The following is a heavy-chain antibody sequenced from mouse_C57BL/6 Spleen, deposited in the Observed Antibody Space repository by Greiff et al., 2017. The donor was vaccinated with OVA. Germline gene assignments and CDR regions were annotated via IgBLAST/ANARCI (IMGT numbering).Heavy chain of an antibody. CDR3: TRTSNYDN. J-gene: IGHJ2*01. CDR1: GYTFTDYE. V-gene: IGHV1-15*01. CDR2: IDPETGGT. Sequence: VQLVESGAELVRPGASVTLSCKASGYTFTDYEMHWVKQTPVHGLEWIGAIDPETGGTAYNQKFKGKAILTADKSSSTAYMELRSLTSEDSAVYYCTRTSNYDNGGKGTTLTVSS. D-gene: IGHD2-5*01.